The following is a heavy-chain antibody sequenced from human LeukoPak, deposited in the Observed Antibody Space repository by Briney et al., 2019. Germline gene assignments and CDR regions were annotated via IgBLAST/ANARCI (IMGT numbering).Heavy chain of an antibody. J-gene: IGHJ4*02. CDR3: ARTAANDY. CDR1: GFTFSSYA. Sequence: GGSLRLSCAASGFTFSSYAMTWVRQAPGKGLERVSVTSESGDNTYYGDSVKGRFTVSRDNSKNTLYLQMNSLRAEDTAIYYCARTAANDYWGQGTLVTVSS. V-gene: IGHV3-23*01. CDR2: TSESGDNT. D-gene: IGHD6-13*01.